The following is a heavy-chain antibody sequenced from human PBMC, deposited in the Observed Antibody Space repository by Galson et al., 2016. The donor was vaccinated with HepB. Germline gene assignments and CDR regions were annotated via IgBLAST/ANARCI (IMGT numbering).Heavy chain of an antibody. J-gene: IGHJ6*02. CDR3: ATRLEATAAAGTNLYFQYGRDV. D-gene: IGHD6-13*01. V-gene: IGHV1-24*01. CDR1: GHTLTELS. CDR2: FDPEDGET. Sequence: SVKVSCKVSGHTLTELSMHWVQQAPGKGLEWMGRFDPEDGETPIAQRFQGRLTMTEDISTETAYLELRSLRSDDTAVYYCATRLEATAAAGTNLYFQYGRDVGGQGTTGIVSS.